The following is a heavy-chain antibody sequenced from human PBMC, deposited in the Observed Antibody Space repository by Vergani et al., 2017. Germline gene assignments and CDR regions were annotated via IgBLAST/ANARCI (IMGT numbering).Heavy chain of an antibody. J-gene: IGHJ3*02. V-gene: IGHV4-61*02. CDR3: SRRSLRSYPNYAFDI. Sequence: QVQLQESGPGLVKPSQTLSLTCTVLGGSISSGSYYWSWIRQPAGKGLGWIGRSYTSGSTNYNPSLKSRVTISVDTSKNQFSLNLSAVTAADTAVYYWSRRSLRSYPNYAFDIWGQGTMVTVSS. D-gene: IGHD1-26*01. CDR2: SYTSGST. CDR1: GGSISSGSYY.